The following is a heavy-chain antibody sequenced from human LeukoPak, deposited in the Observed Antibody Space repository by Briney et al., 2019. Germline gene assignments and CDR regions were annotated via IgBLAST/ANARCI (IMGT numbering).Heavy chain of an antibody. CDR1: GFTFSNAW. J-gene: IGHJ4*02. CDR3: TTITMIVVHPDY. D-gene: IGHD3-22*01. Sequence: PGGSLRLSFAASGFTFSNAWMNWVRQAPGKGLEWVGRIKSKSDGDTTDHASPVKGRFTISRDDSKNTLYLQMNSLKTEDTAVYYCTTITMIVVHPDYWGQGTLVTVSS. V-gene: IGHV3-15*01. CDR2: IKSKSDGDTT.